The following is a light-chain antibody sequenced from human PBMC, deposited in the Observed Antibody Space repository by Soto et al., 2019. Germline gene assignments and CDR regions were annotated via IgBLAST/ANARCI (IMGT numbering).Light chain of an antibody. CDR2: DVS. CDR1: SSDVGGYNY. J-gene: IGLJ3*02. Sequence: QSALTQPRSVSGSPGQSVTISCTGTSSDVGGYNYVSWYQQYPGKAPKLMIYDVSQRPSGVPDRFSGSKSGNTASLTISGLQAEEEADYYCCSYAGSYDLVFGGGTKLTVL. CDR3: CSYAGSYDLV. V-gene: IGLV2-11*01.